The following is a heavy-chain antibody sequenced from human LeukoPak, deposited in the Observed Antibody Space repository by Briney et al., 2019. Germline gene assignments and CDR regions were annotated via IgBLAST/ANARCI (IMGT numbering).Heavy chain of an antibody. Sequence: ASVKVSCKASGYIFDRYAMNWVRQAPGQGLEWMGWINTNSGNPTYAQGFTGRFVFSLDTSVSTAYLQIFNLKAEDTAVYYCVRELETMVRGLVVDYWGQGTLVYVSS. CDR3: VRELETMVRGLVVDY. D-gene: IGHD3-10*01. CDR1: GYIFDRYA. V-gene: IGHV7-4-1*01. CDR2: INTNSGNP. J-gene: IGHJ4*02.